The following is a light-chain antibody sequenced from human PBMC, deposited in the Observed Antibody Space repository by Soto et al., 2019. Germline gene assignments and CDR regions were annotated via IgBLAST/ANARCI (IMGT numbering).Light chain of an antibody. Sequence: EIVLTQTPLSLSVTPGQPASISCKSSQSLLHSAGKTYLYWYLQRPGQPPQALMYEASNRFSGVPDRFSGSGSGTDFTLKISRVEADDVGVYYCMQGTQFPRTFGQGTKAEIK. CDR1: QSLLHSAGKTY. V-gene: IGKV2D-29*01. J-gene: IGKJ1*01. CDR3: MQGTQFPRT. CDR2: EAS.